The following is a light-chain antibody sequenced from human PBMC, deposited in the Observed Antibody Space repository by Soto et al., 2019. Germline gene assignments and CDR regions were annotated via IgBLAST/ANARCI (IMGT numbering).Light chain of an antibody. CDR3: HQYGVSLSYT. Sequence: EIVLTQSPGTLSLSPGERATLSCRASQTVTNNELAWYQQKPGQTPRLLIHGASTRATGIPDRFSGSGSGTDFTLTVSRLGPEDSAVYYFHQYGVSLSYTFGLATQLAI. V-gene: IGKV3-20*01. J-gene: IGKJ2*01. CDR1: QTVTNNE. CDR2: GAS.